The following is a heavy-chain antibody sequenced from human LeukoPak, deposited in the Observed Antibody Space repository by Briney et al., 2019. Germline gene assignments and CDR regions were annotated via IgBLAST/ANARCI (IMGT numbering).Heavy chain of an antibody. Sequence: PGGSLRLSCAASGFRFSSYWMSWVRQAPGKGLEWVANTKQDGSEKYYVDSVKGRFTISRDNAKNSLYLQMNSLRVEDTAVYYCVRALGTGSYWGQGTLVTVSP. CDR1: GFRFSSYW. CDR2: TKQDGSEK. CDR3: VRALGTGSY. V-gene: IGHV3-7*03. D-gene: IGHD1-1*01. J-gene: IGHJ4*02.